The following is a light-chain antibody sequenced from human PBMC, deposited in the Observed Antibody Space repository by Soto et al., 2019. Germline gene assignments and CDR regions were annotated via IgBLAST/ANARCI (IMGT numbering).Light chain of an antibody. Sequence: DIQMTQSPSSVSASVGDRVTMTCRASQDISRWLAWYQQKPGKVPNLLIYSASSLQSGVPSRFSGSGSGTDFILTISSLQPEDFATYYCQQTNSFPLTVGGGTKVDSK. V-gene: IGKV1-12*01. CDR1: QDISRW. CDR3: QQTNSFPLT. J-gene: IGKJ4*01. CDR2: SAS.